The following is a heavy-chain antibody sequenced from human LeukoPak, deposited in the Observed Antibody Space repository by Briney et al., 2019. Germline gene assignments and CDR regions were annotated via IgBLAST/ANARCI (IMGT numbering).Heavy chain of an antibody. CDR3: ARVTDYYDSSGYPLNYFDY. J-gene: IGHJ4*02. V-gene: IGHV4-31*03. D-gene: IGHD3-22*01. CDR2: INYSGSN. Sequence: SETLSLTCTVSGGSISSGGYYWSWVRQHPGTGLEWDGYINYSGSNYYNPSLKSRVTISVDTSKNQFSLKLSSVPAADTAVYYCARVTDYYDSSGYPLNYFDYWGQGTLVTVSS. CDR1: GGSISSGGYY.